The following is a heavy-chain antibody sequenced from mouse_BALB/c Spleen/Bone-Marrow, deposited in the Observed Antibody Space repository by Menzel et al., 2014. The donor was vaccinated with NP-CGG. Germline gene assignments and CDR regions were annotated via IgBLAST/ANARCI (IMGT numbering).Heavy chain of an antibody. Sequence: VQLQQSGAELARPGASVKMSCKASGYTFTSYTMHWVKQRPGQGLEWIGYINPSSGYTNYNQKFKDKATLTADKSSSTAYMQLSSRTSEDSAGYYCARCYYGSSNAMDYWGQGTSVTISS. D-gene: IGHD1-1*01. V-gene: IGHV1-4*01. J-gene: IGHJ4*01. CDR2: INPSSGYT. CDR3: ARCYYGSSNAMDY. CDR1: GYTFTSYT.